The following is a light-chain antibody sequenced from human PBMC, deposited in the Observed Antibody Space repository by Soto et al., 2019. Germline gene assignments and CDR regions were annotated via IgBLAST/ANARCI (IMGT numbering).Light chain of an antibody. V-gene: IGKV4-1*01. J-gene: IGKJ1*01. CDR1: QSVLYSSNNNNY. CDR2: WAS. Sequence: DILMTQSPDSLAVSLGERATINCKSSQSVLYSSNNNNYLAWYQQKPGQPPKLLIYWASTRESGVPDRFSGSGSGTDFTLTINSLQAEDVAVYYCQQYYSTPWTFGQGTKVDIK. CDR3: QQYYSTPWT.